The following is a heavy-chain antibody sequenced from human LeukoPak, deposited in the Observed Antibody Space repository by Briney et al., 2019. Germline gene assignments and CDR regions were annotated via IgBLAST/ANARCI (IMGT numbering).Heavy chain of an antibody. CDR1: GGSLSSYY. J-gene: IGHJ4*02. D-gene: IGHD3-10*01. Sequence: SETLSLTCTVSGGSLSSYYRSWLRQPPGKGLERIWCIYYSGSTNYTPPLKSRVTISVDTSKNQFPLKLSSVTAADTAVYYCASFGRFGGTFDYWGQGTLVTVSS. CDR3: ASFGRFGGTFDY. CDR2: IYYSGST. V-gene: IGHV4-59*08.